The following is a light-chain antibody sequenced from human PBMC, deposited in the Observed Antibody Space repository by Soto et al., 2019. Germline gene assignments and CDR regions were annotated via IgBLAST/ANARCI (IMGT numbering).Light chain of an antibody. CDR3: SSCTRSSSWV. Sequence: QAVVTQPASVSGSPGQSITISCTGTSSDVGGYNCVSWYQQHPGKAPKLMIYEVSNRPSGVSNRFSGSKSGNTASLTISGLQAEDEADYYCSSCTRSSSWVFGGGTKLTVL. CDR1: SSDVGGYNC. CDR2: EVS. J-gene: IGLJ3*02. V-gene: IGLV2-14*01.